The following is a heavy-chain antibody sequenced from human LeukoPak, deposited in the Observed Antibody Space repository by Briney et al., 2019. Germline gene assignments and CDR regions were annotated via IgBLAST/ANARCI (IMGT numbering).Heavy chain of an antibody. V-gene: IGHV4-30-4*01. Sequence: SQTLSLTCTVSGGSISSGDYSWSWIRQPPGKGLEWIGYIYYSGSTYYNPSLKSRVTISVDTSKNQFSLKLSSVTAADTAVYYCARGGTYSGYDADDYWGQGTLVTVSS. J-gene: IGHJ4*02. D-gene: IGHD5-12*01. CDR2: IYYSGST. CDR3: ARGGTYSGYDADDY. CDR1: GGSISSGDYS.